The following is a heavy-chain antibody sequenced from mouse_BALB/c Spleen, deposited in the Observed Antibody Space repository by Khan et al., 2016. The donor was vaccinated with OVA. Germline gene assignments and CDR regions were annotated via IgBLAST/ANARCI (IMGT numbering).Heavy chain of an antibody. J-gene: IGHJ4*01. CDR3: ARKRGVHYNMDY. CDR1: VFSLTNYG. CDR2: IWSGGST. V-gene: IGHV2-4*02. Sequence: QVQLQQPGPGLVQPSQSLSITCTVSVFSLTNYGVHWVRQPPGKGLEWLGLIWSGGSTDYNAAFISRLSITKDNTKSQVFFKMNSLQADDTAIYYCARKRGVHYNMDYWGQGTSVTVSS.